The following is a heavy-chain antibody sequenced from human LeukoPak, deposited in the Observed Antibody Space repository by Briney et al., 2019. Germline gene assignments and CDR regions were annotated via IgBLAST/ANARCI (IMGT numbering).Heavy chain of an antibody. D-gene: IGHD6-6*01. CDR3: ASAPGPARPWDY. CDR2: IYYTGST. V-gene: IGHV4-59*01. J-gene: IGHJ4*02. Sequence: SETLSLTRTVSGGSIISSYWYWIRQSPGKGLEWIGYIYYTGSTSYNPSLKSRVTISLDTSKNQFSLRLSSVTAADTAVYYCASAPGPARPWDYWGEGTLVTVSS. CDR1: GGSIISSY.